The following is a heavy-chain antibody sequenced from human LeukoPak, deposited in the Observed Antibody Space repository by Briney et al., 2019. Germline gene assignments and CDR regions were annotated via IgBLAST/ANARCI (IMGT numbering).Heavy chain of an antibody. CDR3: ARHDTRGGPYDA. V-gene: IGHV4-4*09. D-gene: IGHD3-22*01. J-gene: IGHJ3*01. CDR2: THTSGDT. CDR1: GGSISGYH. Sequence: SETLSLTCSDFGGSISGYHWSWLRQTPGKGLEWIAYTHTSGDTVYNPSIRSRINISLHKSKNQIFLKLNSVTAADTFVYYCARHDTRGGPYDARGQGTMVTVSS.